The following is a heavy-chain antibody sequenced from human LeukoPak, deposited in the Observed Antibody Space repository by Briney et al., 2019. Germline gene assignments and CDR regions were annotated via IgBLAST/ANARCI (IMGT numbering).Heavy chain of an antibody. D-gene: IGHD3-22*01. Sequence: ASVKVSCKASGYTFTSYGISWVRQAPGQGLEWMGWISAYNGNTNYAQKLQGRVTMTTDTSTSTAYMELRSLRSDDTAVYYCARATMIVAPHPLGYWGQGTLVTVSS. J-gene: IGHJ4*02. CDR1: GYTFTSYG. V-gene: IGHV1-18*01. CDR3: ARATMIVAPHPLGY. CDR2: ISAYNGNT.